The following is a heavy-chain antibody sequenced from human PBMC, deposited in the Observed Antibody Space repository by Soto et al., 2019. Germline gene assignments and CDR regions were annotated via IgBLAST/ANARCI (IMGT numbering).Heavy chain of an antibody. CDR3: AKTANGWFSAFVI. V-gene: IGHV3-23*01. Sequence: EVQLLESGGGLVQPGGSLRLSCAASGFTFSSYAMSWVRQAPGKGLEWVSAISGSGGTTYYADSVKGRFTFSRDNSKNTLYLQMNSLRAEDTAVYYCAKTANGWFSAFVIWGQGTMVTVSS. D-gene: IGHD6-19*01. CDR1: GFTFSSYA. J-gene: IGHJ3*02. CDR2: ISGSGGTT.